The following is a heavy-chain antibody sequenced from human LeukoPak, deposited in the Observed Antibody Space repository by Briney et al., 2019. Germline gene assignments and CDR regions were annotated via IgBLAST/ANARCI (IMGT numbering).Heavy chain of an antibody. J-gene: IGHJ4*02. CDR2: IEQDGSEK. CDR3: ARDQLGGSCGSTSCYTSFSN. D-gene: IGHD2-2*02. V-gene: IGHV3-7*01. CDR1: GFTFTSFW. Sequence: PGGSLRLSCEASGFTFTSFWMSWVRQAPGKGLEWVANIEQDGSEKYYVDPVKGRFTISRDNAKNSLYLQMNSLRAEDTAVYFCARDQLGGSCGSTSCYTSFSNWGQGTLVTVSS.